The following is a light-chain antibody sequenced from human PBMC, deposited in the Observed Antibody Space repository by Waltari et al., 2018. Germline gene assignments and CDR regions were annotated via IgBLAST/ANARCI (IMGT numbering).Light chain of an antibody. CDR1: HSVSRA. J-gene: IGKJ1*01. V-gene: IGKV3-20*01. CDR3: QHYLRLPVT. Sequence: EIVLTQSPGTLSLSLGERATVSCRASHSVSRALAWYQQKPGQAPRLLIYGASTRATGIPDRFSGRGSGTDFSLTISRREPDDFAVYYCQHYLRLPVTFGQGTTVEI. CDR2: GAS.